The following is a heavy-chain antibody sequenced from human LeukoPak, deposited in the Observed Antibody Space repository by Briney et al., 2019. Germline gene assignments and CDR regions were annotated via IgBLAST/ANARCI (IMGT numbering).Heavy chain of an antibody. Sequence: ASVKVSCKASGYTFNIYRVTWVRQAPGQGLEWMGWVSAYNGDTHYAQKFQGRVTMTTDTSTSTAYMELRNLKSDDTALYYCARPLRSEPVALLHRGQGSLVTVSS. CDR3: ARPLRSEPVALLH. V-gene: IGHV1-18*01. J-gene: IGHJ4*02. D-gene: IGHD1-14*01. CDR2: VSAYNGDT. CDR1: GYTFNIYR.